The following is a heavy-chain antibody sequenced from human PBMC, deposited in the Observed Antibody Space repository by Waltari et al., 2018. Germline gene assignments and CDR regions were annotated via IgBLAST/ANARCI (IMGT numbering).Heavy chain of an antibody. V-gene: IGHV2-70*15. D-gene: IGHD6-13*01. CDR3: ARIRLGYTTNWMNYYGMDV. CDR2: IDWDDDK. CDR1: GFSLSTHGTC. Sequence: QVTLRESGPALVTPTQPLTLTCTFSGFSLSTHGTCVSWIRQPPGTALEWLARIDWDDDKYYSTSLQTRLTISKDTSQNQVVLIMTNMDPVDTATYYCARIRLGYTTNWMNYYGMDVWGQGTTVAVSS. J-gene: IGHJ6*02.